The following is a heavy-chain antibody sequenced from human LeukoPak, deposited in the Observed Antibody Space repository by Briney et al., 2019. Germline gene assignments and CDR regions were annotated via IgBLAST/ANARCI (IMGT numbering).Heavy chain of an antibody. CDR2: ISPYNGNT. V-gene: IGHV1-18*01. Sequence: ASVKVSCKASGYTFTSYGISWVRQAPGQGLEWMGWISPYNGNTNYAQKHQGRVTMTTDTSTSTAYMELRSLRSDDTAVYYCARLKLAPLGDFWGHFDYWGQGTLVTVSS. D-gene: IGHD3-3*01. CDR1: GYTFTSYG. J-gene: IGHJ4*02. CDR3: ARLKLAPLGDFWGHFDY.